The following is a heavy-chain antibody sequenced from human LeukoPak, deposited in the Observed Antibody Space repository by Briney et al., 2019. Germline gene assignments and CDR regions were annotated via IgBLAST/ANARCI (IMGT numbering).Heavy chain of an antibody. D-gene: IGHD2-2*01. J-gene: IGHJ4*02. CDR3: ARETGIGYCSSTSCHFDF. V-gene: IGHV3-21*01. Sequence: GGSLRLSCAASGFTFSSYNMNWVRQAPGKGLEWVSSISGSSSYIYYADSVKGRFTIFRDNAKNSLFLQMNSLRAEDTAVYYCARETGIGYCSSTSCHFDFWGQGTLVTVSS. CDR1: GFTFSSYN. CDR2: ISGSSSYI.